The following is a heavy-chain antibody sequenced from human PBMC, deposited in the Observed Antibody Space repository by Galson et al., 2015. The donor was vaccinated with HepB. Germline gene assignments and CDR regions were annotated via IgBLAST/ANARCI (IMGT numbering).Heavy chain of an antibody. CDR1: GSTFSSYA. CDR2: VSASGGGA. CDR3: AKPPWTVFGVVSRKSYYFDH. D-gene: IGHD3-3*01. J-gene: IGHJ4*02. V-gene: IGHV3-23*01. Sequence: SLRLSCAASGSTFSSYAMHWVRQAPGKGLEWVSSVSASGGGAHYADSVKGRFAVSRDNSKSTLYLQMNSLRAEDTAVYYCAKPPWTVFGVVSRKSYYFDHWGRGTLVTVSS.